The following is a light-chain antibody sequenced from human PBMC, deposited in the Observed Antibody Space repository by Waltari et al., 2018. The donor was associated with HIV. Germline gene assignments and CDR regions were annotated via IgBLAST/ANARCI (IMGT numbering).Light chain of an antibody. CDR2: DVT. CDR1: SSDIGGSTS. Sequence: QSALTQPASVSGSPGQSIIISCTGTSSDIGGSTSVSWYQHHPGKAPKLIIYDVTERPTGISNRFSGSKSGNTASLTISGLQTEDEADFYCSSYITGSPFVFSGGTKVTVL. CDR3: SSYITGSPFV. V-gene: IGLV2-14*03. J-gene: IGLJ2*01.